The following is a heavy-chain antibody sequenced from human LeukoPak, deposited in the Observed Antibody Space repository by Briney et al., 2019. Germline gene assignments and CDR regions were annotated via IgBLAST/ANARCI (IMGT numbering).Heavy chain of an antibody. CDR2: VSHDGGTV. Sequence: GRSLRLSCAVSGFTLTSYGIHWVRQAPGKGLGWVAVVSHDGGTVHYADSVKGRFTISRDTSKNTLYLQMNNMGPEDTAVYYCARAPRGELHENYPHYYYYGMDVWGQGTTVTVSS. J-gene: IGHJ6*02. CDR3: ARAPRGELHENYPHYYYYGMDV. D-gene: IGHD3-10*01. CDR1: GFTLTSYG. V-gene: IGHV3-30-3*01.